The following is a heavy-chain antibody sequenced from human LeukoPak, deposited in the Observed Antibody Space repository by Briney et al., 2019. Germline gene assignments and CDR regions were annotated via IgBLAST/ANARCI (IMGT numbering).Heavy chain of an antibody. CDR2: ISWNSGTI. J-gene: IGHJ5*02. Sequence: PGRSLRLSCAASGFTFDDYAMHWVRQAPGKGLEWVSGISWNSGTIGYADSVKGRFTISRDNAKNSLFLQMNSLRVEDTAVYYCARGRPNYYQPLLRHEYNWFDPWGQGTLVTVSS. CDR3: ARGRPNYYQPLLRHEYNWFDP. CDR1: GFTFDDYA. D-gene: IGHD3-10*01. V-gene: IGHV3-9*01.